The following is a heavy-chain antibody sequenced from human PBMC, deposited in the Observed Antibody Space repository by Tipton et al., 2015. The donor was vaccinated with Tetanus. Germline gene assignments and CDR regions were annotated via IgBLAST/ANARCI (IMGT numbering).Heavy chain of an antibody. CDR1: GYTFTGYY. Sequence: QLVQSGAEVKKPGASVKASCKASGYTFTGYYIYWVRQAPGQGLEWMGWIDPNSGGTVYAQKFQGRVTMTRDTSISTASMGLRSLRSDDTAVYYCARDRGDSIYYAMDVWGPGTTVAVSS. J-gene: IGHJ6*02. V-gene: IGHV1-2*02. CDR3: ARDRGDSIYYAMDV. D-gene: IGHD2-21*01. CDR2: IDPNSGGT.